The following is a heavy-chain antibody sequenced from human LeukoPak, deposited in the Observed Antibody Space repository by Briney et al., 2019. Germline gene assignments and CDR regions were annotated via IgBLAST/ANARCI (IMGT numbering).Heavy chain of an antibody. D-gene: IGHD1-26*01. CDR2: INHSGSS. Sequence: SETLSLTCAVYGGSFRGYYWSWIRQPPGKGLEWIGEINHSGSSNYNPSLKSRVTISLDTSKNQFSLKLSSVTAADTAVYYCARDRSGSYGDWGQGTLVTVSS. CDR1: GGSFRGYY. J-gene: IGHJ4*02. V-gene: IGHV4-34*01. CDR3: ARDRSGSYGD.